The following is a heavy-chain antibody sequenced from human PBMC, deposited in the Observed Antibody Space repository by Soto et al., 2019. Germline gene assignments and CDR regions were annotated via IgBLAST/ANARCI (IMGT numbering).Heavy chain of an antibody. Sequence: ESLKIYCKGSGYSFAGYWITWVRQKPGKGLEWMGRIDPSDSQTYYSPSFRGHVTISVTKSITTVFLQWSSLRASDTAMYYCARQIYDSDTGPNFQYYFDSWGKGTQVTVSS. V-gene: IGHV5-10-1*01. J-gene: IGHJ4*02. CDR3: ARQIYDSDTGPNFQYYFDS. D-gene: IGHD3-22*01. CDR2: IDPSDSQT. CDR1: GYSFAGYW.